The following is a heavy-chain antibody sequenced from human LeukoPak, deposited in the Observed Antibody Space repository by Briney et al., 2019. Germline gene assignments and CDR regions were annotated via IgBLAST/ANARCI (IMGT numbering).Heavy chain of an antibody. D-gene: IGHD6-6*01. Sequence: PSETLSLTCTVSGGSISSGSYYWGWIRQPPGKGLEWIGSIYYSGSTYYNPSLKSRVTVSVDTSKNHFFLKLSSVTAADTAVYYCARHADRGQLVRVFDIWGQGTMVTVSS. CDR1: GGSISSGSYY. V-gene: IGHV4-39*01. J-gene: IGHJ3*02. CDR3: ARHADRGQLVRVFDI. CDR2: IYYSGST.